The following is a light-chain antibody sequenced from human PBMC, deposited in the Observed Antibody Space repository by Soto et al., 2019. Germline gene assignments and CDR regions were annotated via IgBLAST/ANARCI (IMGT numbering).Light chain of an antibody. CDR1: ETISRS. CDR3: QQTHSVPLT. CDR2: AAS. J-gene: IGKJ5*01. Sequence: DIQMTQSPSSLSASVGDRVTITCRASETISRSLNWFQQEPGKAPKLLIYAASILQNEVPSRFSGSGSGTDFPLSITSLQFEDFTTYYCQQTHSVPLTFGQGTRLEIK. V-gene: IGKV1-39*01.